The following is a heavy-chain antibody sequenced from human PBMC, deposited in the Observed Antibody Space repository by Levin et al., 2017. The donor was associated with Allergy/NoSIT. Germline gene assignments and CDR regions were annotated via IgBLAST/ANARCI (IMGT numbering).Heavy chain of an antibody. J-gene: IGHJ3*02. CDR2: ISCSSTYI. D-gene: IGHD6-6*01. V-gene: IGHV3-21*01. CDR1: GFTFSGYT. Sequence: GGSLRLSCAASGFTFSGYTLNWVRQAPGKGLEWVSSISCSSTYIYYADSLKGRFTISRDDAKNSLSLQMNSLRVEDTAVYYCASDGSYDTLDIWGQGTMVTVSS. CDR3: ASDGSYDTLDI.